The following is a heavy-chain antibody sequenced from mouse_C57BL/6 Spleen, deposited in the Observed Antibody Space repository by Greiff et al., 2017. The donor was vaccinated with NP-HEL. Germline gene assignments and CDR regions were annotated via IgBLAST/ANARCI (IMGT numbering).Heavy chain of an antibody. D-gene: IGHD2-3*01. CDR2: IWTGGGT. Sequence: VQRVESGPGLVAPSQSLSITCTVSGFSLTSYAISWVRQPPGKGLEWLGVIWTGGGTNYNSALKSRLSLSKDNSKSQVFLKMNSLQTDDTARYDCARNDGYYDWYFDVWGTGTTVTVSS. CDR3: ARNDGYYDWYFDV. J-gene: IGHJ1*03. V-gene: IGHV2-9-1*01. CDR1: GFSLTSYA.